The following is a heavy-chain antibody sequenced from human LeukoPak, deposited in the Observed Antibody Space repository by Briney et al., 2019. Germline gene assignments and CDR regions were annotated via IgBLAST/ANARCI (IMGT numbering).Heavy chain of an antibody. V-gene: IGHV4-39*01. CDR3: ARHGSLWWSSTSLGTYYFDY. CDR2: IYHSGIT. D-gene: IGHD2-2*01. J-gene: IGHJ4*02. CDR1: DYSISSGYGYY. Sequence: ESSETLSLTCTVSDYSISSGYGYYWGWIRQPPGKGLEWIGNIYHSGITYYNHFNSSLKSRVTISVDTSKNQFSLKLSSVTAADTAVYYCARHGSLWWSSTSLGTYYFDYWGQGTLVTVSS.